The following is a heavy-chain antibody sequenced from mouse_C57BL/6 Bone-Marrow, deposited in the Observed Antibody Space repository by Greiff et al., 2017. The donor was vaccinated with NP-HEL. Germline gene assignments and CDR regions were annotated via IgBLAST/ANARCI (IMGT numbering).Heavy chain of an antibody. D-gene: IGHD4-1*01. V-gene: IGHV5-17*01. CDR3: ARALTGTGAWFAY. J-gene: IGHJ3*01. CDR2: ISSGSSTI. CDR1: GFTFSDYG. Sequence: EVHLVESGGGLVKPGGSLKLSCAASGFTFSDYGMHWVRQAPEKGLEWVAYISSGSSTIYYADTVKGRFTISRDNAKNTLFLQMTSLRSEDTAMYYCARALTGTGAWFAYWGQGTLVTVSA.